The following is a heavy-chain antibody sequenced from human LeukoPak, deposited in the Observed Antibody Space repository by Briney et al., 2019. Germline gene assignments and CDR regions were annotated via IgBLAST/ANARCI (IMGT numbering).Heavy chain of an antibody. J-gene: IGHJ6*03. CDR2: IYYSGDT. D-gene: IGHD6-19*01. CDR3: ARHQWHYYYYMGV. V-gene: IGHV4-39*01. CDR1: GGSMSISRYY. Sequence: PSETLSLTCTVSGGSMSISRYYWGWVRQPRGKGLEWIGSIYYSGDTYYNPSIKSRRVPISVATSKNQFSLRLSSVTAAATDVYYCARHQWHYYYYMGVWGKGSTVTASS.